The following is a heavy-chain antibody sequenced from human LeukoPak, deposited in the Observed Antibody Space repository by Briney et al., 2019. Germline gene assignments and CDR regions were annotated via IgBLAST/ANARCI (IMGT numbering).Heavy chain of an antibody. D-gene: IGHD2-2*02. CDR2: ISGSGGST. CDR3: AKFPTGGIRVSSSTSCYTCSDY. J-gene: IGHJ4*02. CDR1: GFTFSSYA. Sequence: GGSLRLSCAASGFTFSSYAMSWVRQAPGKGLEWVSAISGSGGSTYYADSVKGWFTISRDNSKNTLYLQMNSLRAEDTAVYYCAKFPTGGIRVSSSTSCYTCSDYWGQGTLVTVSS. V-gene: IGHV3-23*01.